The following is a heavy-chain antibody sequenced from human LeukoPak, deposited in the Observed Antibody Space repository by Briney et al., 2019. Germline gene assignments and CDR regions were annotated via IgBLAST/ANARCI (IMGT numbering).Heavy chain of an antibody. CDR2: IYWDDDK. Sequence: ESGPTLVNPTQTLTLTCTFSGFSLSTSGVGVGWIRQPPGKALEWLSLIYWDDDKRYSPSLKSRLTITKDTSKNQVVLTMTNMDPVDTATYYCAHRRSLALHYYDSSGYDYWGQGTLVTVSS. V-gene: IGHV2-5*02. CDR1: GFSLSTSGVG. J-gene: IGHJ4*02. D-gene: IGHD3-22*01. CDR3: AHRRSLALHYYDSSGYDY.